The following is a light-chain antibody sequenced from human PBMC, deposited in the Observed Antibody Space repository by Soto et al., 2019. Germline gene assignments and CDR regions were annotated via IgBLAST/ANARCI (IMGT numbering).Light chain of an antibody. CDR1: QDINSW. CDR3: QQYNIYPLT. V-gene: IGKV1D-16*01. CDR2: AAS. J-gene: IGKJ4*01. Sequence: DVQMTQSPSSLSASVGDRVTITCRASQDINSWLAWYQQKPEKAPKSLIHAASSLQDGFPSRFSGSGSGADFTLTISSLQPEDSATYDCQQYNIYPLTFGGGTKVEIK.